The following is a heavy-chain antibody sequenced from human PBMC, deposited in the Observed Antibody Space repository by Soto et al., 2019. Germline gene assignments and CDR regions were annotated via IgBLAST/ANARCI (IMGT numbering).Heavy chain of an antibody. CDR3: ARRWGEGRVDY. V-gene: IGHV4-4*02. D-gene: IGHD3-10*01. CDR2: IYHSGNT. CDR1: GGSISSSNW. Sequence: QVQLQESGPGLVKPSGTLSLTCAVSGGSISSSNWWSWVRQPPGKGLEWIGEIYHSGNTNYNPSLKSRVTMAVDKSRNQFSLRLGSVPAADTAVYYCARRWGEGRVDYWGQGTLVTVSS. J-gene: IGHJ4*02.